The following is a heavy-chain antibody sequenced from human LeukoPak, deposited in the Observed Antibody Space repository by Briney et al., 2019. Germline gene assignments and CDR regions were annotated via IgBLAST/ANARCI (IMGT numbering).Heavy chain of an antibody. CDR1: GYTFTSYD. D-gene: IGHD3-10*01. V-gene: IGHV1-8*01. CDR3: ARGRDLLWFGESGGWFDP. J-gene: IGHJ5*02. CDR2: MNPNSGNT. Sequence: ASVKVSCKASGYTFTSYDINWVRQATGQGLEWMGWMNPNSGNTVYAQKFQGRVTMTRNTSISTAYMELSSLRSEDTAVYYCARGRDLLWFGESGGWFDPWGQGTLVTVSS.